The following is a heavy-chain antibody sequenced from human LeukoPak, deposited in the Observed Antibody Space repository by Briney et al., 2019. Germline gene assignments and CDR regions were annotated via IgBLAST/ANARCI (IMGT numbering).Heavy chain of an antibody. J-gene: IGHJ4*02. D-gene: IGHD6-6*01. CDR2: ISPITGDP. Sequence: GASVKVSCKASGYRFTSYGMTWVRQAPGQGLEYMGWISPITGDPVYAQGFTGRFVFSLDTSVTTAYVQISSLKAEDTAVYYCARAGAARLSHDYWGQGTLVSVSS. V-gene: IGHV7-4-1*02. CDR3: ARAGAARLSHDY. CDR1: GYRFTSYG.